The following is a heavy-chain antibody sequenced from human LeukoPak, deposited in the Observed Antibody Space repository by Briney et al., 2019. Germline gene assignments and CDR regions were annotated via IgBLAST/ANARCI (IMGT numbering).Heavy chain of an antibody. Sequence: PGRSLRLSCAASGFTFSSYGMHWVRQAPGKGLEWVAVIWYDGSNKYYADSVKGRFTISRDNSKNTLYLQMNSLRAEDTAVYYCAKDLASYFDYWGQGTLVTVSS. J-gene: IGHJ4*02. CDR3: AKDLASYFDY. CDR1: GFTFSSYG. V-gene: IGHV3-33*06. CDR2: IWYDGSNK. D-gene: IGHD2-15*01.